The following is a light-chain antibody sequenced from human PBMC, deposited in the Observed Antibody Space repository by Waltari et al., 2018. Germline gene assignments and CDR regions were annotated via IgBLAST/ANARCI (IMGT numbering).Light chain of an antibody. CDR1: SIDVGGSNS. V-gene: IGLV2-14*03. CDR3: SSQSSDNVVL. J-gene: IGLJ2*01. Sequence: QSVLTQPAPLSGSPGQSITTSCTGTSIDVGGSNSVSWYQDHPGQAPKVIIYDVSDRPSGISERFSGSKAGNTASLTISGLQAEDEADYYCSSQSSDNVVLFGGGTKLTVL. CDR2: DVS.